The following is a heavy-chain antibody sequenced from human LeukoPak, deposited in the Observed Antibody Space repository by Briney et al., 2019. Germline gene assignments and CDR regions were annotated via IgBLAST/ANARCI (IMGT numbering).Heavy chain of an antibody. CDR2: IYSGGST. CDR3: ARLDYGDTGWFDP. V-gene: IGHV3-66*04. J-gene: IGHJ5*02. D-gene: IGHD4-17*01. CDR1: GFTVSSNY. Sequence: GGSLRLSCAASGFTVSSNYMSWVRQAPRKGLEWVSVIYSGGSTYYADSVKGRFTISRDNSKNTLYLQMNSLRAEDTAVYYCARLDYGDTGWFDPWGQGTLVTVSS.